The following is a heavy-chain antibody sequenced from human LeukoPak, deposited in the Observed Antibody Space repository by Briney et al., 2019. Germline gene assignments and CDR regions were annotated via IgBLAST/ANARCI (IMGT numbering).Heavy chain of an antibody. CDR3: ARPGYCSGGSCPFHY. V-gene: IGHV5-51*01. J-gene: IGHJ4*02. D-gene: IGHD2-15*01. CDR1: GYSFTSYW. CDR2: IYPGDSDT. Sequence: GESLKISCKGSGYSFTSYWIGWVRQMPGKGLEWMGIIYPGDSDTRYSPSFQGQVTISADKSISTAYLQWSSLKASDTAMYYCARPGYCSGGSCPFHYWGQGTLVTVSS.